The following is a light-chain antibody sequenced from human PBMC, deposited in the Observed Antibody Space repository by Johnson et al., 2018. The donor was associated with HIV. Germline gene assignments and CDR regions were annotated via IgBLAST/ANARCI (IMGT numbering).Light chain of an antibody. CDR1: SSNIGNNY. CDR2: DNN. Sequence: QSVLTQPPSVSAAPGQKVTISCSGSSSNIGNNYVSWYQQLPGTAPKLLIYDNNKRPSGIPDRFSGSKSGTSATLRITGLQTGDEADYYCGTWDSSLSALYVVGTGTKVTVL. V-gene: IGLV1-51*01. J-gene: IGLJ1*01. CDR3: GTWDSSLSALYV.